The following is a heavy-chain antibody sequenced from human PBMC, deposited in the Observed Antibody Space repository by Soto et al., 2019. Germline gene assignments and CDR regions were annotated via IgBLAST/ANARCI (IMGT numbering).Heavy chain of an antibody. D-gene: IGHD4-17*01. Sequence: PSETLSLTCTFSGISISSYYWSWIRQPPGKGLEWIGYIYYSGSTNYNPSLKSRVTISVDTSKNQSSLKLSSVTAADTAVYYCARAEGYYGDYADFDYWGQGTLVTVSS. CDR2: IYYSGST. J-gene: IGHJ4*02. CDR3: ARAEGYYGDYADFDY. V-gene: IGHV4-59*01. CDR1: GISISSYY.